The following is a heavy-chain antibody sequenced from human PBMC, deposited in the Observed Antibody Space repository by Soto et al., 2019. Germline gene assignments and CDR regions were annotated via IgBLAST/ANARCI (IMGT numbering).Heavy chain of an antibody. V-gene: IGHV1-69*02. CDR2: IIPILGIA. D-gene: IGHD1-26*01. Sequence: QVQLVQSGAEVKKPGSSVKVSCKASGGTFSSYTISWVRQAPGQGLEWMGRIIPILGIANYAQKFQGRVTXTXDKSTSTAYMELSSLRSEDTAVYYCARVMGNWYFDLWGRGTLVTVSS. J-gene: IGHJ2*01. CDR1: GGTFSSYT. CDR3: ARVMGNWYFDL.